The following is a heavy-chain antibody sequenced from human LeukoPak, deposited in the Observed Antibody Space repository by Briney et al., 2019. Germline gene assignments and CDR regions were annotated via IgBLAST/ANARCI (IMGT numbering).Heavy chain of an antibody. CDR2: INPNSGGT. V-gene: IGHV1-2*02. J-gene: IGHJ6*03. D-gene: IGHD6-13*01. CDR1: GYTFTGYY. CDR3: ARDRYSRSRRIVPYYYYMDV. Sequence: ASVKVSCKASGYTFTGYYMHWVRQAPGQGIEWMGWINPNSGGTNYAQKFQGRVTMTRDTSISTAYMELSRLRSDDTAVYYCARDRYSRSRRIVPYYYYMDVWGKGTTVTVSS.